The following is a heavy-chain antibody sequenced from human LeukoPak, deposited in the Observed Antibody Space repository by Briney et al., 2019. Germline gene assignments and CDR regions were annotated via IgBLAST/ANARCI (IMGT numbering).Heavy chain of an antibody. CDR1: GFSFHSYA. V-gene: IGHV3-23*01. CDR2: ISGSGVST. J-gene: IGHJ3*02. CDR3: ARVIDYSALDACDI. Sequence: GGSLRLSCAASGFSFHSYAMSWVRQAPGKGLEWVSGISGSGVSTHYADSVKGRLTVSRDNSKNTLYAQMNSLRAEKAAVYFCARVIDYSALDACDIWGQGTMVTVSS. D-gene: IGHD4-11*01.